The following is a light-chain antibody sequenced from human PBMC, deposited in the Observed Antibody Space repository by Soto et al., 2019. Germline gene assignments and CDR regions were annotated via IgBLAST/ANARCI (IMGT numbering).Light chain of an antibody. CDR3: FLSYSGARLV. J-gene: IGLJ2*01. Sequence: QAVVTQEPSLTVSPGGTVTLTCGSSTGAVTSGPCPCWFQQRPGQAPRTLIYDTSNKHSWTPSRFSGSLLGGKAALTLSGAVPDDEADYDCFLSYSGARLVFGGGTKLTVL. CDR1: TGAVTSGPC. CDR2: DTS. V-gene: IGLV7-46*01.